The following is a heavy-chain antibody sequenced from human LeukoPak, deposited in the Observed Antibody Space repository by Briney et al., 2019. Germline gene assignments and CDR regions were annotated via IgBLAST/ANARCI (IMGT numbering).Heavy chain of an antibody. V-gene: IGHV4-59*08. CDR2: IYYSGGT. CDR3: ARLPL. J-gene: IGHJ4*02. Sequence: SETLSLTCTVSGGSITSYYWSWIRQPPGKGLEWIGYIYYSGGTNYNPSLKSRVTISVDTSKNQFSLKLSSVTAADTAVYYCARLPLWGQGTLVTVSS. CDR1: GGSITSYY.